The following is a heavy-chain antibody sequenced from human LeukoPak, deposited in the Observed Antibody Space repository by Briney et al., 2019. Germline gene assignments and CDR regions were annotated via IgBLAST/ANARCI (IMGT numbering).Heavy chain of an antibody. D-gene: IGHD3-22*01. CDR3: ARDGYYYDSSGYWDLPNYNWFDP. CDR2: IIPIFGTA. Sequence: GASVKVSCKASGGTFSSYAISWVRQAPGQGLEWMGGIIPIFGTANYAQKFQGRVTITADESTSTAYMELSSLRSEGTAVYYCARDGYYYDSSGYWDLPNYNWFDPWGQGTLVTVSS. CDR1: GGTFSSYA. V-gene: IGHV1-69*13. J-gene: IGHJ5*02.